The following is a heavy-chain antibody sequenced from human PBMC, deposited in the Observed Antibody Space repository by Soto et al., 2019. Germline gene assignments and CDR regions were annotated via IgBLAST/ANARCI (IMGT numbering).Heavy chain of an antibody. CDR1: GDSVSSNSAA. V-gene: IGHV6-1*01. CDR3: ARDRGIAAAVLNWFDP. CDR2: TYYRSKWYN. D-gene: IGHD6-13*01. J-gene: IGHJ5*02. Sequence: SQTLSLTCAISGDSVSSNSAAWNWIRQSPSRDLEWLGRTYYRSKWYNDYAVSVKSRITINPDTSKNQFSLQLNSVTPEDTAVYYCARDRGIAAAVLNWFDPWGQGTLVTVSS.